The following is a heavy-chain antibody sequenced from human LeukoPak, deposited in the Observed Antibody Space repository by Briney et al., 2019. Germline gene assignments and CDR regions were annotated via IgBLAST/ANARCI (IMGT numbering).Heavy chain of an antibody. CDR3: ARDGDYGGNQGDYYFDY. CDR2: ISSSGSTI. CDR1: GFHFDTYA. V-gene: IGHV3-48*04. Sequence: GGSLRLSCAASGFHFDTYALSWVRQAPGKGLEWVSYISSSGSTIYYADSVKGRFTISRDNAKNSLYLQMNSLRAEDTAVYYCARDGDYGGNQGDYYFDYWGQGTLVTVSS. D-gene: IGHD4-23*01. J-gene: IGHJ4*02.